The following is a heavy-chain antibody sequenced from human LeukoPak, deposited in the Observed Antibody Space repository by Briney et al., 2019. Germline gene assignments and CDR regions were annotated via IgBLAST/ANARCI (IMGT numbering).Heavy chain of an antibody. Sequence: PGGSLRLSCVASGFTFSSYWMTWVRQAPGKGLEWVANIEQDGSERHYVDSMKGRFTISRDNAKDSLYLQMNSLRAEDTAVYYCARRTVTFPGMDVWGQGTTVTVSS. CDR1: GFTFSSYW. J-gene: IGHJ6*02. CDR3: ARRTVTFPGMDV. V-gene: IGHV3-7*01. D-gene: IGHD4-17*01. CDR2: IEQDGSER.